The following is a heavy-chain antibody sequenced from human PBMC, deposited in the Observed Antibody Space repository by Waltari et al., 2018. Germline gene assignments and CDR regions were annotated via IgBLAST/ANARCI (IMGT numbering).Heavy chain of an antibody. Sequence: EVQLVETGGGLIQPGGSLRLSCAASGFTVSSNYLSWVRQAPGKGRGWVLVIYSGGSTYYAYSVEGRVTSSRDNSKNTLYLQMNSLRAEDTAVYYCARDLNEGRSGRQTLGYWGQGTLVTVSS. CDR1: GFTVSSNY. D-gene: IGHD3-10*01. V-gene: IGHV3-53*02. CDR2: IYSGGST. J-gene: IGHJ4*02. CDR3: ARDLNEGRSGRQTLGY.